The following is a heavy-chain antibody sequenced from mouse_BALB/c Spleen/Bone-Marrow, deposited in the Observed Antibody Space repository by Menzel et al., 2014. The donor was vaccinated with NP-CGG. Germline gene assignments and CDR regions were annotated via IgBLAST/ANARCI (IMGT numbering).Heavy chain of an antibody. V-gene: IGHV14-3*02. CDR3: AAYHYGSSYGFAY. CDR1: GFNIKDTY. CDR2: IDPANGNT. Sequence: VQLQQPGAELVKPGASVKLSCTASGFNIKDTYMHWVKQRPEQGLEWIGRIDPANGNTKYDPKFQGKATITADTSSNTAYLQLSSLTSEDTAVYYCAAYHYGSSYGFAYWGQGTLVTVSA. J-gene: IGHJ3*01. D-gene: IGHD1-1*01.